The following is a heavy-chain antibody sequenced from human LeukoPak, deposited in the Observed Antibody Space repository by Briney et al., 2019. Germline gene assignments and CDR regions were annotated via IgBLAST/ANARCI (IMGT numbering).Heavy chain of an antibody. V-gene: IGHV3-23*01. CDR3: ASGGGGSYYGVFVY. CDR2: ISGSGSST. CDR1: GFTFSASA. J-gene: IGHJ4*02. Sequence: GGSLRLSCAASGFTFSASAMNWVRQAPAKGLEWVSGISGSGSSTYYADSVKGRFTFSRDNSKNTLYLQMNSLRAEDTAVYYCASGGGGSYYGVFVYWGQGTLVTVSS. D-gene: IGHD1-26*01.